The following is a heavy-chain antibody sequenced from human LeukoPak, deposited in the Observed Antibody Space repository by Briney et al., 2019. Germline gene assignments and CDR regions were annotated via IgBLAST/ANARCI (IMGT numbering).Heavy chain of an antibody. CDR3: ASSLDPDYYYYMDV. V-gene: IGHV4-61*02. CDR1: GGSISSGGYS. CDR2: IYTSGST. D-gene: IGHD3-3*02. J-gene: IGHJ6*03. Sequence: SETLSLTCAVSGGSISSGGYSWSWIRQPAGKGLEWIGRIYTSGSTNYNPSLKSRVTMSVDTSKNQFSLKLSSVTAADTAVYYCASSLDPDYYYYMDVWGKGTTVTVSS.